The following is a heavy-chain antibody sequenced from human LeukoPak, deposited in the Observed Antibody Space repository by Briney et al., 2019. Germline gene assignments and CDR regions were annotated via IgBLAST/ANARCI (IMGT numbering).Heavy chain of an antibody. CDR1: GYTFTSYG. CDR2: ISAYNGNT. CDR3: VRKGSKYQLLNWFDP. Sequence: ASVKVSCKASGYTFTSYGISWVRQAPGQGLEWMGWISAYNGNTNYAQKLQGRVTMTTDTSTSTAYMELRSLRSDDTAVYYCVRKGSKYQLLNWFDPWGRGTLVTVSS. D-gene: IGHD2-2*01. J-gene: IGHJ5*02. V-gene: IGHV1-18*01.